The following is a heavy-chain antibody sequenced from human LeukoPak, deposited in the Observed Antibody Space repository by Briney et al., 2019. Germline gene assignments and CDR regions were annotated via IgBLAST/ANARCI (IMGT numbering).Heavy chain of an antibody. D-gene: IGHD5-12*01. CDR2: VNGDGSTT. CDR3: AVKGGYNDLDAPFDY. CDR1: GFTFSSYW. Sequence: GGSLRLSCAASGFTFSSYWIHWVRQAPGRGLEWLSRVNGDGSTTTYADSVKGRFTISRDNAKNTMYAQMNSLGVEDTAVYYCAVKGGYNDLDAPFDYWGPGTLVTVSS. V-gene: IGHV3-74*01. J-gene: IGHJ4*02.